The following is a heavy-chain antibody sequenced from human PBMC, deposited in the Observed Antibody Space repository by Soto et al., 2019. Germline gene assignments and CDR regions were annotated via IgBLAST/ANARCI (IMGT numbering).Heavy chain of an antibody. D-gene: IGHD5-12*01. Sequence: QVQLQQWGAGLLKPSETLSLTCAVYGGSFSGYYWSWIRQPPGKGLEWIGEINHSGSTNYNPSLKSRVTISVDTSKNQFSLKLSSVTAADTAVYYCARGRKVMATITGYYYYGLDVWGQGTTVTVSS. CDR1: GGSFSGYY. J-gene: IGHJ6*02. V-gene: IGHV4-34*01. CDR2: INHSGST. CDR3: ARGRKVMATITGYYYYGLDV.